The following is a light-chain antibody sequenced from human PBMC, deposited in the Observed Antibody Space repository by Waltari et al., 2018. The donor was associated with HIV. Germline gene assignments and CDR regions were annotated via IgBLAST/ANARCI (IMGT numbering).Light chain of an antibody. CDR1: QSLGSNY. CDR3: QQYGGSPYT. CDR2: AAS. V-gene: IGKV3-20*01. Sequence: EILLTQSPDPLSLSPGERATLSCRASQSLGSNYLAWFQHRPVQPPRLPIYAASPRAAGIPDRFSGSGSGTHLTLTINKLEPEDFAMYYCQQYGGSPYTFGQGT. J-gene: IGKJ2*01.